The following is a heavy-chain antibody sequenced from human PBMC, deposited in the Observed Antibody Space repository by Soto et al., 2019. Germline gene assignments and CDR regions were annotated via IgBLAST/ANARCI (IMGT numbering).Heavy chain of an antibody. Sequence: PGGSLRRSCAASGVTFSSYSMNWVRQAPGKGLEWVSSISSSSSYIYYADSVKGRFTISRDNAKNSLYLQMNSLRAEDTAVYYCARVIYDSSGYYWVFYFDYWGQGTLVTVSS. J-gene: IGHJ4*02. CDR1: GVTFSSYS. V-gene: IGHV3-21*01. CDR2: ISSSSSYI. CDR3: ARVIYDSSGYYWVFYFDY. D-gene: IGHD3-22*01.